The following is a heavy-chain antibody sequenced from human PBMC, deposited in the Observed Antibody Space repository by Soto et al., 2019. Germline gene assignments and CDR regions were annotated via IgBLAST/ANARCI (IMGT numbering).Heavy chain of an antibody. D-gene: IGHD6-6*01. V-gene: IGHV1-69*13. CDR3: ARDLGSSSSPSGYYYYGMDV. CDR1: GGTFSSYA. J-gene: IGHJ6*02. Sequence: SVKVSCKASGGTFSSYAISWVRQAPGQGLEWMGGIIPIFGTANYAQKFQGRVTITADESTSTAYMELSSLRSEDTAVYYCARDLGSSSSPSGYYYYGMDVWGQGTTVPVSS. CDR2: IIPIFGTA.